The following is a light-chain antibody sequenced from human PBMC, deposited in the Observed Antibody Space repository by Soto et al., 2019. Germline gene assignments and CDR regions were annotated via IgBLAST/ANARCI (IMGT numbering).Light chain of an antibody. CDR2: KAS. CDR1: QTISSW. CDR3: QQYSTYTPRT. V-gene: IGKV1-5*03. Sequence: DIQMTQSPSTLSGSVGDRATITCRASQTISSWLAWYQQKPGKAPKLLIYKASTLKSGVPSRFSGSGSGTEFTLTISSLQPDDFATYYCQQYSTYTPRTFGQGTKVDIK. J-gene: IGKJ1*01.